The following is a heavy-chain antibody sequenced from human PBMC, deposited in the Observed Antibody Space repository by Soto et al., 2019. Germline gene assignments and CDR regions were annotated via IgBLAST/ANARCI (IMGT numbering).Heavy chain of an antibody. CDR2: IIPLFGTP. J-gene: IGHJ5*02. CDR3: ARADIQGSSWYFWFDP. CDR1: GGTFSRHA. D-gene: IGHD6-13*01. Sequence: QVQLVQSGSEVKMPGSSVNVSCKTSGGTFSRHAINWVRQAPGQGLEWMGGIIPLFGTPNYAQKFKGRVTISADESTSTASMELSSLTSEAAAVYYSARADIQGSSWYFWFDPWGQGTLVTVSS. V-gene: IGHV1-69*01.